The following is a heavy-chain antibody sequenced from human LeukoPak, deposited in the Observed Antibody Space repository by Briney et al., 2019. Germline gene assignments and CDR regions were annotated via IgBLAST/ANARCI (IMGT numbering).Heavy chain of an antibody. D-gene: IGHD6-13*01. CDR1: GGSISSGGYY. J-gene: IGHJ3*02. V-gene: IGHV4-30-4*08. CDR3: ASASSSRVRAFDI. CDR2: IYYSGST. Sequence: SETLSLTCTVSGGSISSGGYYWSWIRQPPGKGLEWIGYIYYSGSTYYNPSLKSRVTISVDTSKNQFSLKLSSVTAADTAVYYCASASSSRVRAFDIWGQGTMVTVSS.